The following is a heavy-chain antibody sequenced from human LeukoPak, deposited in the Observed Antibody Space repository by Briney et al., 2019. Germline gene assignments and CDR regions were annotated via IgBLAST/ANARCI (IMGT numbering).Heavy chain of an antibody. J-gene: IGHJ4*02. CDR1: GFTFSSYA. Sequence: GGSLRLSCAASGFTFSSYAMHWVRQAPGKGLEWVAGISYDGSNKYYADSVKGRFTISRDNSKNTLYLQMNSLRAEATSLYYCARGLHYYYDSSGYPYYFDYWGQGTLVTVSS. D-gene: IGHD3-22*01. CDR3: ARGLHYYYDSSGYPYYFDY. V-gene: IGHV3-30-3*01. CDR2: ISYDGSNK.